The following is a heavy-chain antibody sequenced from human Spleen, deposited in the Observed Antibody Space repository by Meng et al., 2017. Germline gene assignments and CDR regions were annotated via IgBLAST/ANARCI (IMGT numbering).Heavy chain of an antibody. CDR1: GFTFSSYW. J-gene: IGHJ4*02. CDR3: VRTRYGDWDFDY. D-gene: IGHD4-17*01. V-gene: IGHV3-21*01. CDR2: ISSSSSYI. Sequence: GGSLRLSCAASGFTFSSYWMSWVRQAPGKGLEWVSSISSSSSYIYYADSVKGRFTISRDNAKTSLYLQMNSLRSEDTAVYYCVRTRYGDWDFDYWGQGTLVTVSS.